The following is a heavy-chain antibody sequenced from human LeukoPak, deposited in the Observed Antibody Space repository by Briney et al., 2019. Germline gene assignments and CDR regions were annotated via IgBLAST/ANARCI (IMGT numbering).Heavy chain of an antibody. D-gene: IGHD1-1*01. CDR2: ISYDGNTK. CDR1: GFGFSSYT. CDR3: ARTGTTTFNFFNP. J-gene: IGHJ5*02. V-gene: IGHV3-30*09. Sequence: PGGSLRLSCTASGFGFSSYTMHWVRQAPGKGLEWVAVISYDGNTKYYADSVKGRFAISRDDSKNTLYLQMSNLRADDTAIYYCARTGTTTFNFFNPWGQGTLVTASS.